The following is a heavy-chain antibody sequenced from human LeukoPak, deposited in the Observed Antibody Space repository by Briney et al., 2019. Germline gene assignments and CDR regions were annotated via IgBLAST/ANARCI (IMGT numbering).Heavy chain of an antibody. CDR3: ARVPYYYDNNWFDP. V-gene: IGHV1-3*01. Sequence: ASVKVSCKASGYTFTTYAIHWVRQAPGQRLEWMGWINVGNANTKYSQKLQGRVTITRDTSASTAYMELSTLRSEDTAVYYCARVPYYYDNNWFDPWGQGTLVTISS. CDR2: INVGNANT. J-gene: IGHJ5*02. CDR1: GYTFTTYA. D-gene: IGHD3-22*01.